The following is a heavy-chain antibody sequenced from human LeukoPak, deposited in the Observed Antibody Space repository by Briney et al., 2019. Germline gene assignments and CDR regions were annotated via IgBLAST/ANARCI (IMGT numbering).Heavy chain of an antibody. Sequence: AGGSLRLSCAASGFTFSSYAMHCVRQAPGKGLEYVSAISINGGSTYYANSVKGRFTISRDNSKNTLYLQMGSVRAEDMAVYYCARWGSTSCYDYWGQGTLVTVSS. CDR2: ISINGGST. J-gene: IGHJ4*02. CDR3: ARWGSTSCYDY. D-gene: IGHD2-2*01. V-gene: IGHV3-64*01. CDR1: GFTFSSYA.